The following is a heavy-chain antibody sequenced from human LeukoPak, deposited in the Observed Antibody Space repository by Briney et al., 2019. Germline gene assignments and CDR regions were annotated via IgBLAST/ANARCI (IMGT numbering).Heavy chain of an antibody. CDR1: GFTFSSYA. Sequence: PGGSLRLSCAASGFTFSSYAMSWVRQAPGKGLEWVSAISGSGGSTYYADSVKGRFTISRDNSKNTLYLQMNSLRAEDTAVYYCAKAPRSYYYYGMDVWGQGTTVTVSS. V-gene: IGHV3-23*01. CDR3: AKAPRSYYYYGMDV. J-gene: IGHJ6*02. D-gene: IGHD1-14*01. CDR2: ISGSGGST.